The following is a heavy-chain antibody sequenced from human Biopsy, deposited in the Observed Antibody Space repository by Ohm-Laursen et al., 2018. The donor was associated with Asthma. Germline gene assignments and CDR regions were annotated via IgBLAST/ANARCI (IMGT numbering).Heavy chain of an antibody. J-gene: IGHJ6*02. D-gene: IGHD6-25*01. V-gene: IGHV3-11*01. CDR2: ISSSGSTT. Sequence: SLRLPCAASGFSFSDYYMTWMRQAPGKGLEWVSSISSSGSTTYLAESVKGRFTISRDNAQKSLFLQMGSLRAEDTAIYYCARVFESSEWGPFYHFGLDVWGQGTTVAVSS. CDR1: GFSFSDYY. CDR3: ARVFESSEWGPFYHFGLDV.